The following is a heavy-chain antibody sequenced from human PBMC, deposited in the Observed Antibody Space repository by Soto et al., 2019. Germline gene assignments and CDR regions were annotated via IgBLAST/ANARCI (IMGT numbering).Heavy chain of an antibody. Sequence: QVQLQESGPRLVKPSGSLSLTCGVSGGTVASSHWWSWVRQSPSRGLEWIGNVYHTGDTNFNTSLPIPVTFSVDKSNIQCYLRLTSLTAADTAVYFCAREIVNVGGNNFFDHWGPGTLVTVPS. J-gene: IGHJ5*02. V-gene: IGHV4-4*02. CDR2: VYHTGDT. CDR3: AREIVNVGGNNFFDH. D-gene: IGHD1-26*01. CDR1: GGTVASSHW.